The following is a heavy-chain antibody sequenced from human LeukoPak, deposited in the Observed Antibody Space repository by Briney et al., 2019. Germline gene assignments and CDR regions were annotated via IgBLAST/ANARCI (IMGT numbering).Heavy chain of an antibody. CDR2: IYYSGST. Sequence: SETLSLTCTVSGGSISSYYWSWIRQPPGKGLEWSGYIYYSGSTNYKPSLKSGGTISVDTSKNQFSLKLSSVTAADTAVYYCARVAGDCGGDCYSNYFDYWGQGTLVTVSS. J-gene: IGHJ4*02. V-gene: IGHV4-59*08. CDR1: GGSISSYY. CDR3: ARVAGDCGGDCYSNYFDY. D-gene: IGHD2-21*02.